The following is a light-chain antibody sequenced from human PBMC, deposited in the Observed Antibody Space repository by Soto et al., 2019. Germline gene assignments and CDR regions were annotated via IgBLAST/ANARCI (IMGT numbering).Light chain of an antibody. CDR2: GAS. V-gene: IGKV3-15*01. CDR3: QQYNNWRQT. CDR1: QSVRSN. Sequence: EIVMTQSPSTLSVSPGERATLSCRASQSVRSNLAWYQQKPGQAPRLLLYGASARATGVPARFSGSGSGTQFTLTISSLQSEDFAVYYCQQYNNWRQTFGQGTKV. J-gene: IGKJ1*01.